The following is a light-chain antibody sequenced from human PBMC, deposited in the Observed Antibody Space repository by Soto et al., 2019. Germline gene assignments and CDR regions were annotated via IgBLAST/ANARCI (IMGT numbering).Light chain of an antibody. J-gene: IGKJ4*01. CDR3: QQYNDWPPA. CDR1: QSVSSK. Sequence: ETVMTQSPATLSLSPGERATLSCRASQSVSSKLVWYQQKPGQAPRFLIYGASTRATGIPARFRGSGSGTEFTLTIDSLRSEDFAVYYCQQYNDWPPAFGGGTKVEIK. CDR2: GAS. V-gene: IGKV3-15*01.